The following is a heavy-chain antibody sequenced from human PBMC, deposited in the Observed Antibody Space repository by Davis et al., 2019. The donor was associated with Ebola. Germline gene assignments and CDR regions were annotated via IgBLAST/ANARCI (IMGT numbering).Heavy chain of an antibody. CDR2: ISGSGGST. D-gene: IGHD5-24*01. CDR3: AKWDGYGDY. Sequence: GESLKISCAASGFTFSSYAMSWVRQAPGKGLEWVSAISGSGGSTYYADSVKGRFTISRDNSKNTLYLQMDSLRAEDTAVYYCAKWDGYGDYWGQGTLVTVSS. V-gene: IGHV3-23*01. J-gene: IGHJ4*02. CDR1: GFTFSSYA.